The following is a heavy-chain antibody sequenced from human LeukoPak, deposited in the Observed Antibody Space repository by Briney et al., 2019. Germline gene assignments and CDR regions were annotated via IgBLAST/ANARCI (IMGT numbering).Heavy chain of an antibody. V-gene: IGHV4-39*07. CDR1: GGSISSRTYY. J-gene: IGHJ4*02. CDR3: ARASRVQEGGFDY. CDR2: IYYSGTT. D-gene: IGHD1-26*01. Sequence: SETLSLTCTVSGGSISSRTYYWGWIRQPPGKGLEWIGTIYYSGTTYYNPSLKSRVTISLDTSKNQFSLKLSSVTAADTAVYYCARASRVQEGGFDYWGQGTLVTVSS.